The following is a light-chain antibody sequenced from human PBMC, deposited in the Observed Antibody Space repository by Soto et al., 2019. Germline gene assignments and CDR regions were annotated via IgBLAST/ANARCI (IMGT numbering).Light chain of an antibody. V-gene: IGLV2-14*03. CDR3: TSYTRSSTVYVV. Sequence: QSALAQPASVSGSPGQSITISCTGTSSDVGGYNYVSWYQHHPGKAPKLMIYDVSDRPSGVSNRFSGSKSGNTASLTISGLQAEDEADYYCTSYTRSSTVYVVFAGGTKVTVL. CDR2: DVS. J-gene: IGLJ2*01. CDR1: SSDVGGYNY.